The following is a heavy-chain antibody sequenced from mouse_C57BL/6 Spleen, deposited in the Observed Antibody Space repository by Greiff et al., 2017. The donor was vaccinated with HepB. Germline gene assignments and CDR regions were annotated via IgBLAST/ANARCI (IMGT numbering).Heavy chain of an antibody. Sequence: VKLVESGPGLVAPSQSLSITCTVSGFSLTSYGVHWVRQPPGKGLEWLVVIWSDGSTTYNSALKSRLSISKDNYKSQVFLKMNSLQTDDTAMYYCARHRSPYYAMDYWGQGTSVTVSS. J-gene: IGHJ4*01. CDR1: GFSLTSYG. CDR3: ARHRSPYYAMDY. V-gene: IGHV2-6-1*01. CDR2: IWSDGST.